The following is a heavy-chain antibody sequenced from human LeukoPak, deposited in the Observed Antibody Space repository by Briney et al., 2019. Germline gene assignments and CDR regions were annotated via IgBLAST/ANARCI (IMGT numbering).Heavy chain of an antibody. D-gene: IGHD2-2*01. Sequence: GGSLRLSCSASRFTFSNYWMSWVRQAPGQGLEWVGNIKQDESEKYYVDSVKGRFTISRDNAKSILYLQMNSLRADDTAVYYCAKALDSSSSRYQAFEEWGQGTLVIVSS. CDR3: AKALDSSSSRYQAFEE. J-gene: IGHJ4*02. CDR2: IKQDESEK. CDR1: RFTFSNYW. V-gene: IGHV3-7*01.